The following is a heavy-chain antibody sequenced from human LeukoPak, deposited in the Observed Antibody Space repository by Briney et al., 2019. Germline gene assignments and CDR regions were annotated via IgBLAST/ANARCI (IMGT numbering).Heavy chain of an antibody. CDR2: IYWDDDK. V-gene: IGHV2-5*02. D-gene: IGHD3-16*01. Sequence: TLSLTCTVSSGSISTSNYYWGWVRQPPGKALECLALIYWDDDKRYSPSLKSRLTITKDTSKNQVVLTMTNMDPVDTATYYCVHRKINSAFDIWGQGTMISVSS. CDR1: SGSISTSNYY. CDR3: VHRKINSAFDI. J-gene: IGHJ3*02.